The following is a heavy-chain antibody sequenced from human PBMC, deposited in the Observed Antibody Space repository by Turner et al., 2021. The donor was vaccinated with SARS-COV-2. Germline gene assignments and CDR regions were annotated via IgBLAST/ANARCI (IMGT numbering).Heavy chain of an antibody. Sequence: QLQLQESGPGPVKPSETLSLTCAVSGGSISTTNHYWGWIRQPPGKGLEWIGSISYTGRTFYTPSLKSRVTLSMDTSKNHFSLKVTSVTAADTAVYYCARQGGVDYWGQGTLVTVSS. J-gene: IGHJ4*02. V-gene: IGHV4-39*01. CDR3: ARQGGVDY. CDR1: GGSISTTNHY. CDR2: ISYTGRT.